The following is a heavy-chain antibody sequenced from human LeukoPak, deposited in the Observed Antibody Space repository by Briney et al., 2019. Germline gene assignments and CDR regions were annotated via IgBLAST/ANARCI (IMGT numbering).Heavy chain of an antibody. J-gene: IGHJ3*02. CDR3: ARDSYTGSHFEDTFDI. CDR1: GGSINNYY. V-gene: IGHV4-59*01. D-gene: IGHD1-26*01. Sequence: SETLSLTCTVSGGSINNYYWSWIRQPPGKGLEWIGHISYSGNTNYNSSLRSRVTISVDTSNNPFSLRLSSVTAADTAVYYCARDSYTGSHFEDTFDIWGQGTMVTVSS. CDR2: ISYSGNT.